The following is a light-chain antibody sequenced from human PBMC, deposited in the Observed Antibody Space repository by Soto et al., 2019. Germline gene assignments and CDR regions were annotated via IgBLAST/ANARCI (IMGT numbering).Light chain of an antibody. J-gene: IGLJ2*01. V-gene: IGLV2-8*01. CDR3: SSYAGSNNLV. CDR1: SSDVGGYNY. CDR2: EVS. Sequence: QSVLTQPPSASGSPGQSVTISCTGTSSDVGGYNYVSWYQHHPGKAPKLMIYEVSKRPSGVPDRFSGSKTGNTASLTVSGLQAEDEADYYCSSYAGSNNLVFAGGTKLTVL.